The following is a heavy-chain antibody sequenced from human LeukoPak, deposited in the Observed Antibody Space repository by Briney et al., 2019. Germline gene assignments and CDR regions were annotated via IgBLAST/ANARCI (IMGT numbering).Heavy chain of an antibody. CDR3: ARHGLGELSTDS. CDR1: GLTFSRYS. J-gene: IGHJ4*02. Sequence: PGGSLRLSCAASGLTFSRYSMNWVRQAPGKGLEWVSYISSTSTYIYYADSVKGRFTISRDNAKNSLYLQMSSLRAEDTAVYYCARHGLGELSTDSWGQGTLVTVSS. D-gene: IGHD3-16*02. V-gene: IGHV3-21*05. CDR2: ISSTSTYI.